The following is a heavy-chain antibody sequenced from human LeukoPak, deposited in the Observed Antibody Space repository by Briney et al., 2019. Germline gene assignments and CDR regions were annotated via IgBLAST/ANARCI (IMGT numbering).Heavy chain of an antibody. D-gene: IGHD3-10*01. J-gene: IGHJ4*02. V-gene: IGHV3-9*01. CDR2: ISWNSGSI. CDR1: GFTFDDYA. CDR3: AKDDYYGSGIDY. Sequence: GGSLRLSCAASGFTFDDYAMHWVRQAPGKGLEWVSGISWNSGSIGYADSVKGRFTISRDNAKNSLYLQMNSLRAEDTALYYCAKDDYYGSGIDYWGQGTLVTVSS.